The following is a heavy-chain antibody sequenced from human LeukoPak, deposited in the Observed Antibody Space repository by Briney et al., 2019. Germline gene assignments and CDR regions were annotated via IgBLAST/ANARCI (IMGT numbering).Heavy chain of an antibody. D-gene: IGHD2-2*01. Sequence: GGSLRLSCAASGFTFSSYAMHWVRQAPGKGLEWVAVISYDGSNKYYADSVKGRFTISRDNSKNTLYLQMNSLRAEDTAVYYCARDLSGAVPAVYWFDPWGQGTLVTVSS. CDR2: ISYDGSNK. V-gene: IGHV3-30-3*01. CDR3: ARDLSGAVPAVYWFDP. J-gene: IGHJ5*02. CDR1: GFTFSSYA.